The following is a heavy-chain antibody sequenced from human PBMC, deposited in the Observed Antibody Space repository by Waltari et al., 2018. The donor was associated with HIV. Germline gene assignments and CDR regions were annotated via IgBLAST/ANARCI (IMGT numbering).Heavy chain of an antibody. CDR3: ARDWDIDTACMDV. Sequence: QLKLQESGPGLVKPSETLSLICTVSGGSVSRRRYFWGWIRQPPGKGLEWIGSLFDSGNSYYNPSFNSRANISVDTSKNQLSLILTSVTAADTAVYFCARDWDIDTACMDVWGQGTTVTVSS. CDR1: GGSVSRRRYF. D-gene: IGHD1-26*01. CDR2: LFDSGNS. V-gene: IGHV4-39*07. J-gene: IGHJ6*02.